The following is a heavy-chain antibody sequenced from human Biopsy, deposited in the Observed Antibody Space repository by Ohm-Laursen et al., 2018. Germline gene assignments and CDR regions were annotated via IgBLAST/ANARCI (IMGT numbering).Heavy chain of an antibody. CDR1: GGSFSGYD. J-gene: IGHJ3*01. Sequence: SETLSLTCTVDGGSFSGYDRTWIRQPPGKGLEWVGEFSHTGTTIYNPSLESRLTISVDKSKNHFSLRLTSVTAADTATYFCARGPYGDNAGAFDVWGQGTVVTVSS. D-gene: IGHD4/OR15-4a*01. V-gene: IGHV4-34*01. CDR2: FSHTGTT. CDR3: ARGPYGDNAGAFDV.